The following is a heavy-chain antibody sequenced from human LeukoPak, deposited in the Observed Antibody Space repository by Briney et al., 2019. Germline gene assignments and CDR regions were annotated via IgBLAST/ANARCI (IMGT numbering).Heavy chain of an antibody. CDR3: ARAGFMYLSGMDV. Sequence: PSETLSLTCTVSGGSISSSSYYWSWIRQPPGKGLEWIGYVYYSGSANYNPSLKSRVTISVDTSKNQSSLKLNSVTAADTAVYYCARAGFMYLSGMDVWGRGTTVTVSS. CDR1: GGSISSSSYY. CDR2: VYYSGSA. D-gene: IGHD3-16*01. V-gene: IGHV4-61*01. J-gene: IGHJ6*02.